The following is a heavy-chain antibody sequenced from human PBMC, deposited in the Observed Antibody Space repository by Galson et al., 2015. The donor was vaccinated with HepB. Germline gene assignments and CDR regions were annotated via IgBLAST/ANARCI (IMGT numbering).Heavy chain of an antibody. D-gene: IGHD3-10*01. CDR2: ISDDGYNK. Sequence: SLRLSCAASGFPFRTYAMHWVRQAPGKGLEWVSFISDDGYNKYYADSVKGRFTISRDNSKNTLCLQMNSLRADDTAVYYCARGERNYYGSGSYDSWGQGTLVTVSS. V-gene: IGHV3-30*04. J-gene: IGHJ4*02. CDR3: ARGERNYYGSGSYDS. CDR1: GFPFRTYA.